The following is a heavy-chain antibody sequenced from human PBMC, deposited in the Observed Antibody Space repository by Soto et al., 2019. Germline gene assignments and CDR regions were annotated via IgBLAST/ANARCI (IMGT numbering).Heavy chain of an antibody. CDR1: GDSISSYY. D-gene: IGHD2-15*01. Sequence: QVQLQESGPRLVKPSETLSLTCTVSGDSISSYYWTWIRQPPGKGLEYIGYIYYSGRTYYNPSLKSRVTISVATSTTQFSLKLSSVTAADTAVYYCARGHLGITTTGTWYDFDYWGQGTLVTVSS. J-gene: IGHJ4*02. V-gene: IGHV4-59*01. CDR3: ARGHLGITTTGTWYDFDY. CDR2: IYYSGRT.